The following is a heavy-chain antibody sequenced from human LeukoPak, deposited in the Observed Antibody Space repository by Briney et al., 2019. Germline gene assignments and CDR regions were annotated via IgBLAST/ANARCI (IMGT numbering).Heavy chain of an antibody. D-gene: IGHD6-19*01. V-gene: IGHV3-73*01. Sequence: GGSLRLSCAASGFTFSGSAMHWVRQASGKGLGWVGRIRSKANSYATAYAASVKGRFTISRDDSKNTAYLQMNRLKTEDTAVYYCTPPYSSGWEGWGQGTLVTVSS. CDR1: GFTFSGSA. CDR3: TPPYSSGWEG. CDR2: IRSKANSYAT. J-gene: IGHJ4*02.